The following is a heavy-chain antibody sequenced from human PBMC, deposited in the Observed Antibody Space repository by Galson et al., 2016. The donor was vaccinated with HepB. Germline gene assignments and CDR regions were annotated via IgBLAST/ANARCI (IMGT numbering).Heavy chain of an antibody. CDR1: GFTFSSYS. CDR2: ISSSSRYI. CDR3: ARGDIVGAIFDY. D-gene: IGHD1-26*01. Sequence: SLRLSCAASGFTFSSYSMNWVRQAPGKGLEWVSSISSSSRYIYYADSVEGRFTISRDNAKNSLYLQMNSLRAEDTAVYYCARGDIVGAIFDYWGQGTLVTVSS. J-gene: IGHJ4*02. V-gene: IGHV3-21*01.